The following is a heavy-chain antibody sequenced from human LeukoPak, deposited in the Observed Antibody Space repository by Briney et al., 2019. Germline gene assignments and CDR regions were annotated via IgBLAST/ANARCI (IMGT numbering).Heavy chain of an antibody. CDR2: IYPGDSDT. CDR3: ARRFCSSTSCYLTPFDY. V-gene: IGHV5-51*01. CDR1: GYSFTSYW. Sequence: GESLKISCKGSGYSFTSYWIGRVRQMPGKGLEWMGIIYPGDSDTRYSPSFQGQVTISADKSISTAYLQWSSLKASDTAMYYCARRFCSSTSCYLTPFDYWGQGTLVTVSS. J-gene: IGHJ4*02. D-gene: IGHD2-2*01.